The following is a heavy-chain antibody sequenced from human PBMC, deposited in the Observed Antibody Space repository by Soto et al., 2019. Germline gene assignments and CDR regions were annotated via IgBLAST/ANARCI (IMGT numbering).Heavy chain of an antibody. Sequence: ASVKVSCKASGYTFTSYYMHWVRQAPGQGLEWMGIINPSGGSTSYAQKFQGRVTMTRDTSTSTVYMELSSLRSEDTAVYYCARGGTIFGVVNSWFDPWGQGTLVTVSS. CDR2: INPSGGST. J-gene: IGHJ5*02. D-gene: IGHD3-3*01. V-gene: IGHV1-46*03. CDR1: GYTFTSYY. CDR3: ARGGTIFGVVNSWFDP.